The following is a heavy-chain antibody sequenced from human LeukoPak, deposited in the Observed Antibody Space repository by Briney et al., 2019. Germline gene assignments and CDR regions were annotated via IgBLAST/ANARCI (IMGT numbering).Heavy chain of an antibody. V-gene: IGHV4-39*07. Sequence: PSETLSLTCTVSGGSISSSSYYWGWIRQPPGKGLEWIGSIYYSGSTYYNPSLKSRVTISVDTSKNQFSLKLSSVTAADTAVYYCARVNSSGHYWGQGTLVTVSS. D-gene: IGHD6-19*01. CDR2: IYYSGST. CDR1: GGSISSSSYY. J-gene: IGHJ4*02. CDR3: ARVNSSGHY.